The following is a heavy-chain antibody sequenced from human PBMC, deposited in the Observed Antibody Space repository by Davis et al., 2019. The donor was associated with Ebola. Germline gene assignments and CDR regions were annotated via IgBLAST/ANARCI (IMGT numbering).Heavy chain of an antibody. V-gene: IGHV1-18*01. CDR1: GYTFTSYA. Sequence: ASVKVSCKASGYTFTSYAMHWVRQAPGQRLEWMGWISAYNGNTNYAQKLQGRVTMTTDTSTSTAYMELRSLRSDDTAVYYCASLGYYFDYWGQGTLVTVSS. CDR2: ISAYNGNT. D-gene: IGHD3-16*01. CDR3: ASLGYYFDY. J-gene: IGHJ4*02.